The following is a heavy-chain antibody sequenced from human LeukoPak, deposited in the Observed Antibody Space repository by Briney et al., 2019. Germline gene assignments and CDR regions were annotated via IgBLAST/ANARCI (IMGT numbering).Heavy chain of an antibody. CDR3: AKNYGSGKYYFDF. CDR2: ISSNGGNT. CDR1: GFTFSTYS. D-gene: IGHD3-10*01. Sequence: GGSLRLSCAASGFTFSTYSMHWVRQAPGKGLEYVSAISSNGGNTYYANSVKGRFTISRDNSKNTLYLQMNSLRAEDTAVYYCAKNYGSGKYYFDFWGQGTLVTVSS. J-gene: IGHJ4*02. V-gene: IGHV3-64*04.